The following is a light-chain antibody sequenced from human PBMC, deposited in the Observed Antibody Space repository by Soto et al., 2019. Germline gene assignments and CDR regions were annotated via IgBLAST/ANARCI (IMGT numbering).Light chain of an antibody. CDR3: QQSYGIPPFT. CDR2: ATS. Sequence: IQMAQSPSSLSASVGDSVSITCRTSQSVSRYVNWYQQKAGTAPKLLIYATSKLQSGVPSRFSGSGSGTDFTLSISSLKPEDVATYYCQQSYGIPPFTFGPGTKVDIK. J-gene: IGKJ3*01. V-gene: IGKV1-39*01. CDR1: QSVSRY.